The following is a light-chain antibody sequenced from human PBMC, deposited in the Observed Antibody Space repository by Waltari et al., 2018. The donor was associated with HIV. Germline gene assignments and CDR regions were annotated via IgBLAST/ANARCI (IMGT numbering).Light chain of an antibody. CDR1: SSDIGAFDR. CDR2: EVT. Sequence: QSALTQPPSVSGSPGQTVTISCSGTSSDIGAFDRVSWYQQSPGSVPKLVIFEVTNRPAGVPDRFSGSKSGNTASLAISGLQAGDESIYYCTSYTTKNTWVFGGGTDLTVL. J-gene: IGLJ3*02. V-gene: IGLV2-18*02. CDR3: TSYTTKNTWV.